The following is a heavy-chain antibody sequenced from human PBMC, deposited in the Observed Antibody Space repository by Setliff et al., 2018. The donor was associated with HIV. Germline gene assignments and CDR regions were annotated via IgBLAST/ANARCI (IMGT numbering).Heavy chain of an antibody. CDR1: GDSVSDYY. J-gene: IGHJ4*02. Sequence: SETLSLTCSVSGDSVSDYYWSWIRQPPGKGLEWIGDISTFRGTNYSPSLQSRVTISMDTSKNQLSLNLSSATAADTAVYYCSRGTFGGVIAQYYFDYWGQGTLVTVTS. V-gene: IGHV4-4*09. CDR3: SRGTFGGVIAQYYFDY. CDR2: ISTFRGT. D-gene: IGHD3-16*02.